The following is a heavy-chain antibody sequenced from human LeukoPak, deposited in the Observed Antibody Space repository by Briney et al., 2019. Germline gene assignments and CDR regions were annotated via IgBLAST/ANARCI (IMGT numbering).Heavy chain of an antibody. CDR1: GGSISSSNW. D-gene: IGHD3-22*01. J-gene: IGHJ3*02. V-gene: IGHV4-4*02. Sequence: PSETLSLTCAVSGGSISSSNWWSWVRQPPGKGLEWIGEIYHSGSTNYNPSLKSRVTISVDTSKNQFSLKLSSVTAADTAVYYCARDLYYDSSGYYYVDAFDIWGQGTMVTVSS. CDR2: IYHSGST. CDR3: ARDLYYDSSGYYYVDAFDI.